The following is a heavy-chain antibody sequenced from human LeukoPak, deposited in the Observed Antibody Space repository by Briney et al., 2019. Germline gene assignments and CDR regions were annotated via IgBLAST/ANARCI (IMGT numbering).Heavy chain of an antibody. J-gene: IGHJ5*02. CDR3: ARDPTGIPKRRDLTPGWFDP. D-gene: IGHD6-13*01. Sequence: ASVKVSCKASGYTFTSYYMHWVRQAPGQGLEWMGIINPSGGSTSYAQKFQGRVTMTRDMSTSTVYMELSSLRSEDTAVYYCARDPTGIPKRRDLTPGWFDPWGQGTLVTVSS. CDR1: GYTFTSYY. V-gene: IGHV1-46*01. CDR2: INPSGGST.